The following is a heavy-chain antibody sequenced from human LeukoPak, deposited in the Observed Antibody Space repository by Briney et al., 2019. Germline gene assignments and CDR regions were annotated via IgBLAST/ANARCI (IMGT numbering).Heavy chain of an antibody. CDR2: IYTSGST. CDR3: ARRVTGRGTYYFDY. D-gene: IGHD3-16*01. V-gene: IGHV4-4*07. CDR1: GGSISSYF. Sequence: PSETLSLTCTVSGGSISSYFWSWIRQPAGKGLEWIGRIYTSGSTNYNPSLKSRVTMSVDTSKNQFSLKLSSVTAADTAVYYCARRVTGRGTYYFDYWGQGTLLTLSS. J-gene: IGHJ4*02.